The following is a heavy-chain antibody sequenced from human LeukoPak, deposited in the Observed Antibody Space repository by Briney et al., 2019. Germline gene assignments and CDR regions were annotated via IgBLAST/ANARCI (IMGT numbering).Heavy chain of an antibody. V-gene: IGHV3-30*18. CDR3: AKDEVVVRVVD. D-gene: IGHD2-15*01. Sequence: GGSLRLSCAASGFTFSSYGMHWVRQAPGKGLEWVAVISYDGSNKYYAGSVKGRFTISRDNSKNPLYLQMNSLRAEDTAVYYCAKDEVVVRVVDWGQGTLVTVSS. J-gene: IGHJ4*02. CDR2: ISYDGSNK. CDR1: GFTFSSYG.